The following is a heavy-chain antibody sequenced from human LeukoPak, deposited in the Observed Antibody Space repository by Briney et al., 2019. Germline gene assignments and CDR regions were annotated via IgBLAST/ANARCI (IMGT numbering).Heavy chain of an antibody. CDR3: AKWGDYGDSARYYYYYYMDV. Sequence: PGGSLRLSCAASGFTFSSYDMHLVRQAPGKGLEWVSAINGSGGSTYYADSVKGRFTISRDNSKNTLYLQMNSLRAEDTAVYYCAKWGDYGDSARYYYYYYMDVWGKGTTVTVSS. CDR2: INGSGGST. V-gene: IGHV3-23*01. D-gene: IGHD4-17*01. CDR1: GFTFSSYD. J-gene: IGHJ6*03.